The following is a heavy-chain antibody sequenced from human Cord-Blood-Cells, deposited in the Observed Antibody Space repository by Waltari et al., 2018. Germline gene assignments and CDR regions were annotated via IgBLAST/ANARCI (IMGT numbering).Heavy chain of an antibody. CDR3: ARVDSGSYLDAFDI. J-gene: IGHJ3*02. V-gene: IGHV1-2*02. Sequence: QVQLVQSGAEVKKPGASVKVSCKASGYTLPGYYMHWVRQAPGQGLEWMGWINPNSGGTNYAQKFQGRVTMTRDTSISTAYMELSRLRSDDTAVYYCARVDSGSYLDAFDIWGQGTMVTVSS. D-gene: IGHD1-26*01. CDR2: INPNSGGT. CDR1: GYTLPGYY.